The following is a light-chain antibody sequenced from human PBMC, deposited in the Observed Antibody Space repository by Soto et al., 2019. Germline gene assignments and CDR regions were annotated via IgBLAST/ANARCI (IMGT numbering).Light chain of an antibody. Sequence: DIQTTQSPSTLSGSVGDRVTITCRASQTISSWLAWYQQKPGKAPKLLIYAASNLHPGVPSRFSGSGSGTDFSLTISSLQPEDFATYYCQQSFSTPLFTFGPGTKVDIK. CDR3: QQSFSTPLFT. CDR1: QTISSW. V-gene: IGKV1-39*01. CDR2: AAS. J-gene: IGKJ3*01.